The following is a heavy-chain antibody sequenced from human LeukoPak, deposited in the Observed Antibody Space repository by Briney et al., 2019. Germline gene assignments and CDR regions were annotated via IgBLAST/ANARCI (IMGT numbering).Heavy chain of an antibody. CDR1: GFTFSSYS. CDR2: ISSSSTYI. D-gene: IGHD5-18*01. J-gene: IGHJ4*02. V-gene: IGHV3-21*01. Sequence: GGSLRLPCAASGFTFSSYSMNWVRQAPGKGLEWVSYISSSSTYIYYADTVKGRFTISRDNAKNSLHLQMNSLRAEDTAVYYCAREDSYGFGIDYWGQGTLVTVSS. CDR3: AREDSYGFGIDY.